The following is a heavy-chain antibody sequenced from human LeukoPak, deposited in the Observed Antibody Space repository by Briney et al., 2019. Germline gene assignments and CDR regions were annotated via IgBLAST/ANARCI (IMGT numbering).Heavy chain of an antibody. CDR2: ISSSGVST. CDR1: GFTFSNYA. V-gene: IGHV3-23*01. Sequence: GGSLRHSCAASGFTFSNYAMSWVRQAPGKGLEWVSGISSSGVSTYYADSVKGRFTISRDNSKNTLYLQMNSLRAEDTAVYYCAKDYYVPPSYWGQGTLVTVSS. J-gene: IGHJ4*02. D-gene: IGHD3-10*02. CDR3: AKDYYVPPSY.